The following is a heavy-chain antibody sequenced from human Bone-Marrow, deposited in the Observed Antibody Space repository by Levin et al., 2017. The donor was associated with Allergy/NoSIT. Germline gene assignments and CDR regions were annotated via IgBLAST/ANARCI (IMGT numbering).Heavy chain of an antibody. Sequence: PGESLKISCAASGFTFSSYALHWVRQAPGKAMEYVSAISATGSSTFYADSVKGRFRISRDNSDNTLYLQMGSLRPEDKAVYYCARGRCSSFGCYAGYMDVWGKGTTVTISS. CDR3: ARGRCSSFGCYAGYMDV. D-gene: IGHD2-2*01. V-gene: IGHV3-64*02. CDR1: GFTFSSYA. J-gene: IGHJ6*03. CDR2: ISATGSST.